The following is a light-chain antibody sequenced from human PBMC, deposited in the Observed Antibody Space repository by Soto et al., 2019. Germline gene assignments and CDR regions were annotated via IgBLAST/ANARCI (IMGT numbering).Light chain of an antibody. J-gene: IGLJ1*01. CDR1: SSDVGGYNY. Sequence: QSVLTQPASVSGSPGQSITISCSGTSSDVGGYNYVSWYQQHPGKAPQVMIYDVSNRPSGVSNRFSGSKSGNTASLTISGLQAEYEADYYCYSYTTSSTYVFGTGTKVTVL. CDR3: YSYTTSSTYV. V-gene: IGLV2-14*01. CDR2: DVS.